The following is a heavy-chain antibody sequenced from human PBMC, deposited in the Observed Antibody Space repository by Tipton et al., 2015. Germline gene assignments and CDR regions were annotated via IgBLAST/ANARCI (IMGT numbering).Heavy chain of an antibody. Sequence: TLSLTCAVHDGSFSGYYWSWIRRPPGKGLEWIGSIYSSVHTHFTTNYNPSLKSRVTISVDTSKNHFSLILTSVTAADTAVYYCARGPTIVVSPTASYYPGMDVWGPGTTVSVSS. J-gene: IGHJ6*02. D-gene: IGHD2-15*01. CDR2: IYSSVHTHFTT. CDR3: ARGPTIVVSPTASYYPGMDV. V-gene: IGHV4-59*01. CDR1: DGSFSGYY.